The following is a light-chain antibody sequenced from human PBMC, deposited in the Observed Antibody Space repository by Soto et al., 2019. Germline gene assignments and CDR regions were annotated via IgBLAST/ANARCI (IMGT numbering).Light chain of an antibody. CDR2: DAS. CDR3: QQYNDWPRT. V-gene: IGKV3-11*01. J-gene: IGKJ1*01. Sequence: EIVLTQSPATLSLSPGERATLSCRASQSFSSYLAWYQQKPGQAPRLLIYDASNRATGIPARFSGSGSGTDFTLTISSLQSEDFAVYYCQQYNDWPRTFGLGTKVDIK. CDR1: QSFSSY.